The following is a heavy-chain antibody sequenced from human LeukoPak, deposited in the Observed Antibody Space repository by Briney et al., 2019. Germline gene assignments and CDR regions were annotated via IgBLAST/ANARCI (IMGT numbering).Heavy chain of an antibody. CDR1: GFTFSSYA. D-gene: IGHD3-22*01. Sequence: GGSLRLSCAASGFTFSSYAMSWVRQAPRKGLEWVSAISGSGGSTYYADSVKGRFTISRDNSKNTLYLQMNSLRAEDTAVYYCAKEMSFERSSGYPWYYFDYWGQGTLVTVSS. CDR3: AKEMSFERSSGYPWYYFDY. V-gene: IGHV3-23*01. J-gene: IGHJ4*02. CDR2: ISGSGGST.